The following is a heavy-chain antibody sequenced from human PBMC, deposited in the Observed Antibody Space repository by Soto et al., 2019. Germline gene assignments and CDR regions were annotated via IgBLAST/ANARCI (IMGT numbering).Heavy chain of an antibody. V-gene: IGHV3-64*01. Sequence: PGGSLRLSCAVSGFIFSNYAMYWVRQAPGKGLEYVSGISSNGGSTYYANSVKGRFTISRDNFKDTLYLQMGSLRAEDMAVYYCARLHQYGDYAPYYNGMDVWGQVTTVTVSS. CDR3: ARLHQYGDYAPYYNGMDV. CDR2: ISSNGGST. J-gene: IGHJ6*02. CDR1: GFIFSNYA. D-gene: IGHD4-17*01.